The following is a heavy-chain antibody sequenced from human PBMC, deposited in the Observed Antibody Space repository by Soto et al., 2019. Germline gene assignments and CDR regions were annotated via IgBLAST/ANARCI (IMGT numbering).Heavy chain of an antibody. CDR2: IYYSGST. CDR1: GGSISSGGYY. V-gene: IGHV4-31*03. CDR3: ARGRGYYASGGWFDP. J-gene: IGHJ5*02. Sequence: SETLSLTCTVSGGSISSGGYYWSWIRQHPGKGLEWIGYIYYSGSTYYNPSLKSRVTISVDTSKNQFSLKLSSVTAADTAVYYCARGRGYYASGGWFDPGGQGTLVTVSS. D-gene: IGHD3-3*01.